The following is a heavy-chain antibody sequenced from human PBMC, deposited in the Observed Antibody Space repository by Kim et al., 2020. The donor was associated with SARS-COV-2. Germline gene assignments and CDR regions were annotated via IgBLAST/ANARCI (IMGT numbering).Heavy chain of an antibody. D-gene: IGHD2-2*01. CDR2: INHSGST. CDR1: GGSFSGYY. V-gene: IGHV4-34*01. J-gene: IGHJ4*02. CDR3: ARAGDLGYCSSTSCYVKSHFDY. Sequence: SETLSLTCAVYGGSFSGYYWSWIRQPPGKGLEWIGEINHSGSTNYNPSLKSRVTISVDTSKNQFSLKLSSVTATDTAVYYCARAGDLGYCSSTSCYVKSHFDYWGQGTLVTVSS.